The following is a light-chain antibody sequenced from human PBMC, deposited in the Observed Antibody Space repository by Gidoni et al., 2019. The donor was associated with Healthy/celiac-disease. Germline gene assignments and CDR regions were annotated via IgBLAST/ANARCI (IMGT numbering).Light chain of an antibody. CDR2: DVS. CDR1: SSDVGGYNY. V-gene: IGLV2-14*03. CDR3: SSYTSSSTYV. Sequence: QSALTKPASVSGSPGKSITISCPGTSSDVGGYNYVSWYQQHPVKAPKLMIYDVSNRPSGVSNRFSVSKSGNTASLTISGLQAEDEADYYCSSYTSSSTYVFGTGTKVTVL. J-gene: IGLJ1*01.